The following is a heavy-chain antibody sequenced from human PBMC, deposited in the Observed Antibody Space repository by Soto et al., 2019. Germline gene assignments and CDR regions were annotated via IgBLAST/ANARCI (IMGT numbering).Heavy chain of an antibody. D-gene: IGHD4-17*01. Sequence: SETLSLTCTVSGRSISSGDYYWSWIRQPPGKGLEWIGYIYYSGSTYYNPSLKSRVTISVDTSKNQFSLKLSSVTAADTAVYYCARADYGDSEKENWFDPWGQGTLVTVSS. J-gene: IGHJ5*02. CDR1: GRSISSGDYY. CDR2: IYYSGST. V-gene: IGHV4-30-4*01. CDR3: ARADYGDSEKENWFDP.